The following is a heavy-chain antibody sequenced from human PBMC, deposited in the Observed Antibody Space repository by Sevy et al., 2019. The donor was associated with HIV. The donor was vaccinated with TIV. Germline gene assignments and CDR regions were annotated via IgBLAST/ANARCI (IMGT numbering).Heavy chain of an antibody. V-gene: IGHV4-59*01. CDR2: IYYSGST. Sequence: SETLSLTCTVSGGSISSYYWSWIRQPPGKGLEWIGYIYYSGSTNYNPPLKSRVTISVDTSKNQFSLKLSSVTAADTAVYYCARDSPIAAAGKDYYYYMDVWGKGTTVTVSS. CDR3: ARDSPIAAAGKDYYYYMDV. CDR1: GGSISSYY. D-gene: IGHD6-13*01. J-gene: IGHJ6*03.